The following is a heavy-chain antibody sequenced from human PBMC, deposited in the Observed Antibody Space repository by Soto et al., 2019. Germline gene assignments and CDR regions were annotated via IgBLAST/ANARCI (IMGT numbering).Heavy chain of an antibody. CDR1: GGSISSGGYY. CDR2: IYYSGST. D-gene: IGHD3-16*01. V-gene: IGHV4-31*03. J-gene: IGHJ4*02. Sequence: QVQLQESGPGLVKPSQTLSLTCTVSGGSISSGGYYWSWIRQHPGKGLGWIGSIYYSGSTYYNPALKSRVTIAVDTSKYQSSPKLSSVTAAHTAVYCWARGVLLWGQGTLVTVSS. CDR3: ARGVLL.